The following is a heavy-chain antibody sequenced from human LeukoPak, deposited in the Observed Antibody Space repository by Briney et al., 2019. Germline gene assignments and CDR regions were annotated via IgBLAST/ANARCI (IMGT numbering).Heavy chain of an antibody. CDR1: GFTLSTFE. CDR3: AKDRPIFKD. CDR2: ISGSGGAT. Sequence: GGSLRLSCAASGFTLSTFEMHWVRQAPGKGLEWVSTISGSGGATYYADSVKGRFTISSDNSKNTLYLQMNSLRAEDTAVYYCAKDRPIFKDWGQGTQVTVSS. J-gene: IGHJ4*02. V-gene: IGHV3-23*01.